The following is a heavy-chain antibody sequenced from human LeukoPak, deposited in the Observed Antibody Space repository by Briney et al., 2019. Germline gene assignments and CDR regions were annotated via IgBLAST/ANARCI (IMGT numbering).Heavy chain of an antibody. J-gene: IGHJ6*02. CDR1: GGSIGSGSYY. V-gene: IGHV4-61*02. D-gene: IGHD4-17*01. CDR3: ARGDSYGEYPYYYYGMDV. CDR2: IYTSGST. Sequence: PSETLSLTCTVSGGSIGSGSYYWSWIQQPAGKGLEWIGRIYTSGSTNYNPSLKSRVTISVDTSKNQFSLKLSSVTAADTAVYYCARGDSYGEYPYYYYGMDVWGQGTTVTVSS.